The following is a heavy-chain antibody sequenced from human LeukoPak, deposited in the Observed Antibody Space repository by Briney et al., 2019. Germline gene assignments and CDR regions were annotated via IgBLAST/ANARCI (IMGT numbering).Heavy chain of an antibody. V-gene: IGHV4-59*01. CDR1: GGSISSYY. Sequence: SETLSLTCTVSGGSISSYYWSWIRQPPGKGLEWIGYIYYSGSTNYNPSLKSRVTISVDTSKNQFSLKLSSVTAADTAVYYCARVRRGTFGVYDYWGQGTLVTVSS. D-gene: IGHD3-16*01. J-gene: IGHJ4*02. CDR2: IYYSGST. CDR3: ARVRRGTFGVYDY.